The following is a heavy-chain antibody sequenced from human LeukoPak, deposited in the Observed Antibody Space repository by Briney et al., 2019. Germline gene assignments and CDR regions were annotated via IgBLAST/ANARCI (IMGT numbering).Heavy chain of an antibody. V-gene: IGHV1-18*01. CDR2: ISTYNGST. CDR1: AYTFTVYS. CDR3: ARGQKYYYGSGGPPDY. J-gene: IGHJ4*02. D-gene: IGHD3-10*01. Sequence: ASVKVSCKASAYTFTVYSINWVRQAPGQGLEWMGWISTYNGSTKYAQNFQGRVTMTADTSTSTAYMELRSLRSDDTALYYCARGQKYYYGSGGPPDYWGQGTLVTVSS.